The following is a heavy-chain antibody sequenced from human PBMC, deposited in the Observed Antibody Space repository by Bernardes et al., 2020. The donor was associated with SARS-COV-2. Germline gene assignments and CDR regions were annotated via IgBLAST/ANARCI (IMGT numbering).Heavy chain of an antibody. V-gene: IGHV4-59*01. Sequence: SETLSLTCAVSGGSISGYYWSWIRQPPGKGLEWIGYIYFSGSTNYNPSLKSRLTISVDTSKNQFSLKLSSVTAADTAVYYCARSPYVWGLDYWGQGTLVTGPS. CDR2: IYFSGST. CDR1: GGSISGYY. CDR3: ARSPYVWGLDY. D-gene: IGHD3-16*01. J-gene: IGHJ4*02.